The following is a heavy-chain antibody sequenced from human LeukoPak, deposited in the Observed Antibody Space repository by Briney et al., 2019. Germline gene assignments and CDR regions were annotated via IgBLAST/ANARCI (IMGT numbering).Heavy chain of an antibody. CDR1: GYTFTSYD. J-gene: IGHJ4*02. V-gene: IGHV1-8*03. D-gene: IGHD2-2*01. Sequence: GASVKVSCKASGYTFTSYDINWVRQATGQGLEWMGWMNPNSGNTGYAQKFQGRVTITRNTSISTAYMELSSLRSEDTAVYYCARVDSRYDSSTSCLDYWGQGTLVTVSS. CDR3: ARVDSRYDSSTSCLDY. CDR2: MNPNSGNT.